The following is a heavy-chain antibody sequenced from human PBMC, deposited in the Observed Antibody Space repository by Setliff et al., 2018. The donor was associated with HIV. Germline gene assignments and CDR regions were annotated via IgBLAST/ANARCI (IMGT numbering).Heavy chain of an antibody. D-gene: IGHD6-13*01. CDR3: ARDSSSWYEFYFDC. V-gene: IGHV3-7*01. CDR1: GFSLSNAR. CDR2: VKQDGSDK. J-gene: IGHJ4*02. Sequence: GGSLRLSCAASGFSLSNARMSWVRQAPGKGLEWVANVKQDGSDKYYADSVKGRFTISRDNAKNSLYLQMNSLRAEDTAVYYCARDSSSWYEFYFDCWGQGTLVTVSS.